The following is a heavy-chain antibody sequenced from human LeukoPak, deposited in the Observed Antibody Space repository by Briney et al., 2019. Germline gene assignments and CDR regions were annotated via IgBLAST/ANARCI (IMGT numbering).Heavy chain of an antibody. D-gene: IGHD6-13*01. CDR1: GGSISSYY. V-gene: IGHV4-59*01. J-gene: IGHJ4*02. Sequence: PSETLFLTCTVSGGSISSYYWSWIRQPPGKGLERIGYIYYSGSTNYNPSLKSRVTISMDTSKNQFSLKLSSVTAADTAMYYGARVDSSSWYLDYWGQGTLVTVSS. CDR2: IYYSGST. CDR3: ARVDSSSWYLDY.